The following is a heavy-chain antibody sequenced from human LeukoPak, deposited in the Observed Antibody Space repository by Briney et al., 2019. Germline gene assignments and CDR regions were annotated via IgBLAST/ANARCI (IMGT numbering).Heavy chain of an antibody. J-gene: IGHJ4*02. Sequence: SETLSLTCTVSGGSISSSSYYWGWIRQPPGKGLEWIGSIYYSGSTYYNPSLKSRVTISVDTSKNQFSLKLSSVTAADTAVYYCARDSGGRDGCNFSPFDYWGQGTLVTVSS. CDR1: GGSISSSSYY. V-gene: IGHV4-39*07. CDR3: ARDSGGRDGCNFSPFDY. D-gene: IGHD5-24*01. CDR2: IYYSGST.